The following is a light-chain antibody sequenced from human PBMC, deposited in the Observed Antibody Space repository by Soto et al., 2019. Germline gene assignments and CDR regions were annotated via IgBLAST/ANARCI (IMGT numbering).Light chain of an antibody. V-gene: IGKV1-5*03. Sequence: DIQMTQSPSTLSASVGDRVTITCRASQSISSGLAWYQQKPGKAPKLLIYKASSLESGVPSRFSGRGSGTEFTVTIGSLQTDYFATYYCQQYNSYSPWTFGQGTKVEIK. J-gene: IGKJ1*01. CDR1: QSISSG. CDR2: KAS. CDR3: QQYNSYSPWT.